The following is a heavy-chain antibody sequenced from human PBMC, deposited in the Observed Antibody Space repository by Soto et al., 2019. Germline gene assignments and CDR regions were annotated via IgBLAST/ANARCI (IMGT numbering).Heavy chain of an antibody. CDR1: GFTFNSYA. V-gene: IGHV3-30-3*01. Sequence: QVQLVESGGGVVQPWRSLRLSCAASGFTFNSYAMHWVRQAPGKGLEWVAVISYDGSNKYYADSVKGLFTISRDNSKNTLYLQMNSLRAEYTAVYYCARFKGCSGGSCYPYFDYWGQGTLVTVSS. J-gene: IGHJ4*02. CDR3: ARFKGCSGGSCYPYFDY. CDR2: ISYDGSNK. D-gene: IGHD2-15*01.